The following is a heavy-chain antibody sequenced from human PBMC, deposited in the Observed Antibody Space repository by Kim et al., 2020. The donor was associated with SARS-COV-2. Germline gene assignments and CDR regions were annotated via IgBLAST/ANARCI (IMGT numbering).Heavy chain of an antibody. CDR2: INSTGDTK. CDR1: GFTFDNYA. CDR3: AKGRSYYVGNCYF. J-gene: IGHJ1*01. D-gene: IGHD3-22*01. Sequence: GGSLRLSCAASGFTFDNYAMHWVRQAPGKGLEWVSCINSTGDTKYQADAVKGLFTISRDNANNSLLLQMNRLRAEATAYYYCAKGRSYYVGNCYF. V-gene: IGHV3-23*01.